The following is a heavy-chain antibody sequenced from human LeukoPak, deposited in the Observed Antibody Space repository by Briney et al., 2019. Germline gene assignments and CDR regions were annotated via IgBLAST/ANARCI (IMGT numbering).Heavy chain of an antibody. J-gene: IGHJ3*02. V-gene: IGHV1-46*01. CDR2: INPSGGST. CDR3: AREMDYGDYVDAFDI. CDR1: GYTFTSYY. Sequence: GASVEVSCKASGYTFTSYYMHWVRQAPGQGLEWMGIINPSGGSTSYAQKFQGRVTMTRDTSTSTVYMELSSLRSEDTAVYYCAREMDYGDYVDAFDIWGQGTMVTVSS. D-gene: IGHD4-17*01.